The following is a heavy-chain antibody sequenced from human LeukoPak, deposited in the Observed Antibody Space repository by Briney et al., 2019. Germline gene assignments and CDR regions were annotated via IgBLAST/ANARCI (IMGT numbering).Heavy chain of an antibody. V-gene: IGHV4-34*01. Sequence: SETLSLTCAVYGGSFSGYYWSWIRQPPGKGLEWIGEINHSGSTNYNPSLKSRVTISVDTSKNQFSLKLSSVTAAVTAVYYCAVVVAAKRFDYWGQGTLVTVSS. CDR1: GGSFSGYY. CDR2: INHSGST. J-gene: IGHJ4*02. D-gene: IGHD2-15*01. CDR3: AVVVAAKRFDY.